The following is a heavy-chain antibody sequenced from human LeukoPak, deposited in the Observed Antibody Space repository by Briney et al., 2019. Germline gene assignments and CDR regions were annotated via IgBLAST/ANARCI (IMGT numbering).Heavy chain of an antibody. Sequence: PGRSLRLSCAASGFTFSSYGMHWVRHAPGKGLEWVAVISYDGSNKYYADSVKGRFTISRDNSKNSLYLQMNSLRAEDTAVYYCARDPVVRGVIAYYFDSWGQGTLVTISS. D-gene: IGHD3-10*01. CDR1: GFTFSSYG. CDR3: ARDPVVRGVIAYYFDS. J-gene: IGHJ4*02. V-gene: IGHV3-30*03. CDR2: ISYDGSNK.